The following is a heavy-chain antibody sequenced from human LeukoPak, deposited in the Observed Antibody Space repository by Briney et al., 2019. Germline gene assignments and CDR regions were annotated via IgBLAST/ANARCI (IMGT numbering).Heavy chain of an antibody. CDR3: ARDTGGGITMIVVVITPFDY. V-gene: IGHV3-66*01. CDR2: VYSDDTT. D-gene: IGHD3-22*01. CDR1: GFTVSGNY. J-gene: IGHJ4*02. Sequence: GGSLRLSCAASGFTVSGNYMSWVRQAPGKGLEWVSIVYSDDTTYYADSVKGRFTISRDTSKNTVYLQVNSLRAEDTAVYYCARDTGGGITMIVVVITPFDYWGQGTLVTVSS.